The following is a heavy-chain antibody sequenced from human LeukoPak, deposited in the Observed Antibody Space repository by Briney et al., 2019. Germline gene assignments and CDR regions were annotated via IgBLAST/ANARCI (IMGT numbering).Heavy chain of an antibody. CDR2: INSDATNT. CDR1: GFTLSSFW. Sequence: PGGSLRLSCATSGFTLSSFWMHWVRQPPGKGLVWVPRINSDATNTNYADSVKGRFTISRDNTKNTVYLQMNSLGAEDTAVYYCARGGWGSSVHFDTWGQGALVTVSS. V-gene: IGHV3-74*01. CDR3: ARGGWGSSVHFDT. D-gene: IGHD3-10*01. J-gene: IGHJ4*02.